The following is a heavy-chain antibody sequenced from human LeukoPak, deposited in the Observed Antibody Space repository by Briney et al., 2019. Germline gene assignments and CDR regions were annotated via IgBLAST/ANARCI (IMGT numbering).Heavy chain of an antibody. D-gene: IGHD6-13*01. Sequence: GGSLTLSCAISGFTSTTAWMTWVRQAPGKGLEWVADIRQDGSDKYYVDSVKGRFKISRDNAKKSVSLHMNNLRVEDTAVYYCVIFKYILSWSAFDFWGRGTMVTVSS. V-gene: IGHV3-7*01. CDR2: IRQDGSDK. CDR3: VIFKYILSWSAFDF. J-gene: IGHJ3*01. CDR1: GFTSTTAW.